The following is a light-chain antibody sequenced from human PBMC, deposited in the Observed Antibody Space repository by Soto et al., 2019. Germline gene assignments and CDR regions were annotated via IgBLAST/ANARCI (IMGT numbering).Light chain of an antibody. V-gene: IGLV2-11*01. CDR1: SSDVGGYNY. CDR2: DVT. J-gene: IGLJ2*01. CDR3: CSYAGSYTVV. Sequence: QSALTQPRSVSGSPGQSVTISCTGTSSDVGGYNYVSWYQHHPGKAPKLMIYDVTKRPSGVPDRFSGPKSGNTASLTISGLQAEDEADYYCCSYAGSYTVVFGGGTKVTVL.